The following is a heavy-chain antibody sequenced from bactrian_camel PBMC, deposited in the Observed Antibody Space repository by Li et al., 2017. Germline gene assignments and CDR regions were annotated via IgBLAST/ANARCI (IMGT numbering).Heavy chain of an antibody. CDR3: AALSSWMCGVTWARTENYNY. CDR2: IDRDGATT. V-gene: IGHV3S6*01. J-gene: IGHJ4*01. D-gene: IGHD3*01. CDR1: GYTISAYS. Sequence: HVQLVESGGGSVQAGGSLSLSCAASGYTISAYSMAWFRQAPGKKREGVAGIDRDGATTYYANSVKGRFTISQGNAKNTVYLQMNSLKPEGTSMYYCAALSSWMCGVTWARTENYNYWGQGTQVTVS.